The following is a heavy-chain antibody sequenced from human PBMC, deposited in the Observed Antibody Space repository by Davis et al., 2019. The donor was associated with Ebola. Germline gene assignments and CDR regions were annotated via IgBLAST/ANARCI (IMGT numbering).Heavy chain of an antibody. V-gene: IGHV1-69*04. J-gene: IGHJ5*02. CDR1: GGTFGSYA. CDR3: ARCITMIVVESWFDP. D-gene: IGHD3-22*01. Sequence: AASVKVSCKASGGTFGSYAISWVRQAPGQGLEWMGRIIPILGIANYAQKFQGRVTITADKSTSTAYMELSSLRSDDTAVYYCARCITMIVVESWFDPWGQGTLVTVSS. CDR2: IIPILGIA.